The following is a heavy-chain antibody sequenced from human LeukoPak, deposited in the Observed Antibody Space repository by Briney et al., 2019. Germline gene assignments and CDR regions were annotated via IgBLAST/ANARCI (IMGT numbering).Heavy chain of an antibody. D-gene: IGHD5-18*01. J-gene: IGHJ4*02. CDR1: GGSINSYY. CDR3: ARGTGTVQLWL. V-gene: IGHV4-59*12. CDR2: IYYSGST. Sequence: PSETLSLTCTVSGGSINSYYWTWIRQPPGMGLEWIGYIYYSGSTDYNPSLNSRVTISVDASKTQFSLRLSSVTAADTAVYYCARGTGTVQLWLWGQGTLVTVSS.